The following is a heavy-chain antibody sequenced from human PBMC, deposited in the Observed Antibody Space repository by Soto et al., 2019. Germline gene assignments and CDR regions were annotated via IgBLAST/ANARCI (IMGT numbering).Heavy chain of an antibody. D-gene: IGHD5-12*01. CDR2: ISTYSEDT. CDR3: ARHHGPTTSENWFDP. V-gene: IGHV1-18*01. Sequence: QVHLVQSGVEVKTPGASVKVSCQASGYTFFTYDISWVRQAPGQGLEWMGWISTYSEDTNYAQKFQGRVTMTTDTSTTTAYLELRSLRPDATAVYYCARHHGPTTSENWFDPGGQGTLVTVSS. J-gene: IGHJ5*02. CDR1: GYTFFTYD.